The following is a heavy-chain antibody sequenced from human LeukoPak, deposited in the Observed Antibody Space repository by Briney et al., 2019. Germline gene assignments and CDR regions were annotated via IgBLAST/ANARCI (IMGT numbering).Heavy chain of an antibody. Sequence: ASVKVSCKASGYTFTSYDINWVRQATGQGLEWMGWMNPNSGNTGYAQKFQGRVTTTRNTSISTAYMELSSLRSEDTAVYYYARDSGLITMVRGVTEYYYYGMDVWGQGTTVTVSS. J-gene: IGHJ6*02. D-gene: IGHD3-10*01. CDR2: MNPNSGNT. V-gene: IGHV1-8*01. CDR3: ARDSGLITMVRGVTEYYYYGMDV. CDR1: GYTFTSYD.